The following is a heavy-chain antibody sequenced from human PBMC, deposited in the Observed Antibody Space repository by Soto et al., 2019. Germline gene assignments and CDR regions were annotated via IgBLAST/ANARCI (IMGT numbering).Heavy chain of an antibody. CDR2: ISAYNGNT. CDR1: GSTFTSYG. Sequence: QVQLVQSGAEVKKPGASVKVSCKASGSTFTSYGISWARQAPGQGLEWMGWISAYNGNTHYAQKLQGRVTMTTDTATSTAYMELRSRRAYDTAVYYCARDPYSYRYPSDNYYYGMDVWGQGTTVTGSS. CDR3: ARDPYSYRYPSDNYYYGMDV. J-gene: IGHJ6*02. D-gene: IGHD1-26*01. V-gene: IGHV1-18*01.